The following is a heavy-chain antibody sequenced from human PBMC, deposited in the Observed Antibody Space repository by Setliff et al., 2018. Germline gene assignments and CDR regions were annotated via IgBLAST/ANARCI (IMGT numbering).Heavy chain of an antibody. CDR3: AALDWGENFYNVDV. J-gene: IGHJ6*03. D-gene: IGHD7-27*01. CDR1: GFSFNKYW. CDR2: INGDATIA. Sequence: GGSLRLSCTVYGFSFNKYWMYWVRQAPGKGLEWVSRINGDATIAHYADSVKGRFTISRDNARKALYLQMVSLRGEDTGVYFCAALDWGENFYNVDVWGKGTTVTVSS. V-gene: IGHV3-74*01.